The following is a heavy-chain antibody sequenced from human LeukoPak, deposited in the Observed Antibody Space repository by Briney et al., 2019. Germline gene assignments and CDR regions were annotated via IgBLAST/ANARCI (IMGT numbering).Heavy chain of an antibody. Sequence: SETLPLTCTVSGGSISSYYWSWIRQPPGKGLEWIGYIYYSGSTNCNPSLKSRVTISVDTSKNQFSLKLSSVTAADTAVYYCARAPYGARFDYWGQGTLVTVSS. CDR2: IYYSGST. V-gene: IGHV4-59*01. D-gene: IGHD3-10*01. CDR1: GGSISSYY. CDR3: ARAPYGARFDY. J-gene: IGHJ4*02.